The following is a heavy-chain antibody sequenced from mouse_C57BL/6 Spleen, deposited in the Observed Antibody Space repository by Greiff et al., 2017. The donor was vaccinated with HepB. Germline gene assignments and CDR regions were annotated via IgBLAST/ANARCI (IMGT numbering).Heavy chain of an antibody. CDR2: INPSSGYT. D-gene: IGHD4-1*01. Sequence: QVQLQQSGAELARPGASVKMSCKASGYTFTSYTMHWVKQRPGQGLEWIGYINPSSGYTKYNQKFKDKATLTADKSSSTAYMQLSSLTSEDSAVYCCAKLGQGWYFDVWGTGTTVTVSS. V-gene: IGHV1-4*01. CDR1: GYTFTSYT. J-gene: IGHJ1*03. CDR3: AKLGQGWYFDV.